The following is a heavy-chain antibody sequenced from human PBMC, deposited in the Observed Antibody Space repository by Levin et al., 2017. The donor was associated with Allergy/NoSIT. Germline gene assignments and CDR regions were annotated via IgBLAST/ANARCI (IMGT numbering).Heavy chain of an antibody. D-gene: IGHD3-10*01. J-gene: IGHJ4*02. CDR1: GFTFSSYG. V-gene: IGHV3-30*18. CDR2: ISYDGSNK. CDR3: AKDVLGSGDDY. Sequence: SCAASGFTFSSYGMHWVRQAPGKGLEWVAVISYDGSNKYYADSVKGRFTISRDNSKNTLYLQMNSLRAEDTAVYYCAKDVLGSGDDYWGQGTLVTVSS.